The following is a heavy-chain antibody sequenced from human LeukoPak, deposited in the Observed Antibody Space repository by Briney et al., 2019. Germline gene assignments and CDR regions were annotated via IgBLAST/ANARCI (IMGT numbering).Heavy chain of an antibody. J-gene: IGHJ4*02. CDR2: IWYDGSNK. CDR3: AKDPSDYGDYGGDY. CDR1: GFTFSSYG. D-gene: IGHD4-17*01. V-gene: IGHV3-33*06. Sequence: PGGSLRLSCAASGFTFSSYGMHWVRQAPGKGLEWVAVIWYDGSNKYYADSVKGRFTIPRDNSKNTLYLQMNSLRAEDTAVYYCAKDPSDYGDYGGDYWGQGTLVTVSS.